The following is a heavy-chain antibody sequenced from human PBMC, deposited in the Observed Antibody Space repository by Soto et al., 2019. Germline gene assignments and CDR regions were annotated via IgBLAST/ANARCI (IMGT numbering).Heavy chain of an antibody. CDR2: INHSGST. CDR3: AAVVAAPGYYYYGMDV. J-gene: IGHJ6*02. Sequence: SETLSLTCAVYGGSFSCYYWSWIRQPPGKGLEWIGEINHSGSTNYNPSLKSRVTISVDTSKNQFSLKLSSVTAADTAVYYCAAVVAAPGYYYYGMDVWGQGTTVTVSS. V-gene: IGHV4-34*01. CDR1: GGSFSCYY. D-gene: IGHD6-13*01.